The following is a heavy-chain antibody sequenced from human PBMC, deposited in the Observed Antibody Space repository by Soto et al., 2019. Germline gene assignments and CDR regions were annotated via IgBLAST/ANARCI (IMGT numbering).Heavy chain of an antibody. J-gene: IGHJ4*02. CDR1: GFTFSTYA. CDR3: ASWVYAFDY. V-gene: IGHV3-30-3*01. D-gene: IGHD6-13*01. CDR2: ISYDASNK. Sequence: QVQLVESGGGVVQPWRSLILSCAASGFTFSTYAMNWVRQAPGKGLEWVAAISYDASNKYYAVSVKGRFTISIANYTNTLYLHMSCLRTEATAMYCCASWVYAFDYWGQGTLVNVSS.